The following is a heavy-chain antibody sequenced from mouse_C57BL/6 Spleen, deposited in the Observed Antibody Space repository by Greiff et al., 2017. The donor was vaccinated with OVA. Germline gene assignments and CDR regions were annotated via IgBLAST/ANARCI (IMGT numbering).Heavy chain of an antibody. CDR1: GYTFTSYW. J-gene: IGHJ4*01. CDR3: ARGGMVTTNYYAMDY. V-gene: IGHV1-55*01. CDR2: IYPGSGST. Sequence: QVHVKQPGAELVKPGASVKMSCKASGYTFTSYWITWVKQRPGQGLEWIGDIYPGSGSTNYNEKFKSKATLTVDTSSSTAYMQLSSLTSEDSAVYYCARGGMVTTNYYAMDYWGQGTSVTVSS. D-gene: IGHD2-2*01.